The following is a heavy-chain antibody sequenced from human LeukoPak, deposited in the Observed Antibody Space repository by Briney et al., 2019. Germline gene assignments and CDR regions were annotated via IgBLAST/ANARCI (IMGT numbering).Heavy chain of an antibody. Sequence: GGSLRLSCAASGFTFSDYGIHWVRLAPGKGLEWVGVTSPDGSNKFYADSVKGRFTVSRDNSKNTLYLQMNSLRAEDTAVYHCARDNDPDYSSSPGWFDLWGQGTLVTVSS. CDR1: GFTFSDYG. CDR3: ARDNDPDYSSSPGWFDL. V-gene: IGHV3-30*06. J-gene: IGHJ5*02. CDR2: TSPDGSNK. D-gene: IGHD3-22*01.